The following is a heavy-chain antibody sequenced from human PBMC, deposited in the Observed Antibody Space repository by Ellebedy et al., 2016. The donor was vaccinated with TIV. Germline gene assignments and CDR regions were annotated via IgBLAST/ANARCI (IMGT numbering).Heavy chain of an antibody. V-gene: IGHV1-58*01. CDR1: GFTFTSSA. J-gene: IGHJ4*02. D-gene: IGHD1-26*01. CDR3: AAFSVVGASPLIDY. CDR2: IVVGSGNT. Sequence: SVKVSCXASGFTFTSSAVQWVRQARGQRLEWIGWIVVGSGNTNYAQKFQERVTITRDMSTSTAYMELSSLRSEDTAVYYCAAFSVVGASPLIDYWGQGTLVTVSS.